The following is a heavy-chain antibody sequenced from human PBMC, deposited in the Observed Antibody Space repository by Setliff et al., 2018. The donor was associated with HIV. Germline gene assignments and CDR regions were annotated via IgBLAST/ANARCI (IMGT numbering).Heavy chain of an antibody. Sequence: GASVKVSCKASGYNFTNYGIGWVRQAPGQGLEYLGWIGTYSGNTDYAQSVQGRVTMTRDTSTCTVYMDLRSLRSDDTAMYYCAREKYGDKFDYWGQGTLVTVSS. CDR2: IGTYSGNT. J-gene: IGHJ4*02. V-gene: IGHV1-18*01. D-gene: IGHD2-8*01. CDR3: AREKYGDKFDY. CDR1: GYNFTNYG.